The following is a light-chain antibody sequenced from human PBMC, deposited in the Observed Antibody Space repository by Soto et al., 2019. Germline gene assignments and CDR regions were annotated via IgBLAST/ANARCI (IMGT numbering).Light chain of an antibody. CDR3: QQFYGTPLT. J-gene: IGKJ4*01. V-gene: IGKV4-1*01. CDR1: QSVLYSSSNKNY. Sequence: DIVMTQSPDSLAVSLGERATINCKSSQSVLYSSSNKNYLAWYQQKPGQPPKLSLYWASTRESGVPDRFSGSGSGTDFTLTISSLQAEDVAVYYCQQFYGTPLTFGGGTKVEIK. CDR2: WAS.